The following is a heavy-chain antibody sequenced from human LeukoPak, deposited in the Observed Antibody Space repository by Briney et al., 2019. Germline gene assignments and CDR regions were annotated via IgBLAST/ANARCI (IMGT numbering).Heavy chain of an antibody. CDR2: INTDGSST. V-gene: IGHV3-74*01. Sequence: GGSLRLSCAASGFTFSSYWMHWVRQAPGKGLVWVSRINTDGSSTTYADSVKGRFTISRDNAKNTLYLQMNSLRAEDTAVYYFARDPVLDDYGGNSPYWGQGTPVTVSS. J-gene: IGHJ4*02. CDR3: ARDPVLDDYGGNSPY. CDR1: GFTFSSYW. D-gene: IGHD4-23*01.